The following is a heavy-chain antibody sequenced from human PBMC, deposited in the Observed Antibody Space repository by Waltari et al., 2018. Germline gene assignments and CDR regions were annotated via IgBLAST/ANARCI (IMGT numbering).Heavy chain of an antibody. Sequence: EVQLVESGGGLLHPGCSLSTSWTGFGFTCGACGLRWVRQVPGNGVEWVGFIRSKVYGGTTKDAASVRGRFTLSRDDSKSIAFLQMNGLRTEDTAVYYCTRGNFQWSSTLDYWGQGTLVNVSS. V-gene: IGHV3-49*04. J-gene: IGHJ4*02. CDR2: IRSKVYGGTT. CDR3: TRGNFQWSSTLDY. D-gene: IGHD2-15*01. CDR1: GFTCGACG.